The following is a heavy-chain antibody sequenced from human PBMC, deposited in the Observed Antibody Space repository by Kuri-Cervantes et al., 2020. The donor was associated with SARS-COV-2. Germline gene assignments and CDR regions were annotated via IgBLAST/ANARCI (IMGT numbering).Heavy chain of an antibody. J-gene: IGHJ4*02. Sequence: GGSLRLSCAASGFTFSSYGMHWVRQAPGKGLEWVAVISYDTRNKYYADSVKGRFTISRDNSKNTLYLQVNSLRAEDTAVYYCAKGGDMIVVVILRYWGQGTLVTVSS. CDR2: ISYDTRNK. CDR3: AKGGDMIVVVILRY. D-gene: IGHD3-22*01. V-gene: IGHV3-30*18. CDR1: GFTFSSYG.